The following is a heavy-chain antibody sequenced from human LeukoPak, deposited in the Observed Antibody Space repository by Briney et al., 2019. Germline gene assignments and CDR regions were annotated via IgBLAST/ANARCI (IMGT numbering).Heavy chain of an antibody. CDR3: ARSLKGYCSGGSCELDY. Sequence: GGSLRLSCAASGFTFSSYSMNWVRQAPGKVLEWVSSISSSSSYIYYADSVKGRFTISRDNAKNSLYLQMNSLRAEDTAVYYCARSLKGYCSGGSCELDYWGQGTLVTVSS. V-gene: IGHV3-21*01. CDR2: ISSSSSYI. J-gene: IGHJ4*02. CDR1: GFTFSSYS. D-gene: IGHD2-15*01.